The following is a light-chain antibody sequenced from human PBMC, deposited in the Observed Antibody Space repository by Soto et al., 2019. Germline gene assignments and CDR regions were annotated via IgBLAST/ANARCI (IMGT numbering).Light chain of an antibody. Sequence: DIQMTQSPSSLSASVGARVTITCRASQAIRNDVGWYQQKPGKDPKRLIYVASRLVSGVPSRFSGSGFGTDCTLTISGLQPEDFATYYCLQHNNYPWTFGQGTRVEIK. CDR1: QAIRND. J-gene: IGKJ1*01. CDR3: LQHNNYPWT. CDR2: VAS. V-gene: IGKV1-17*01.